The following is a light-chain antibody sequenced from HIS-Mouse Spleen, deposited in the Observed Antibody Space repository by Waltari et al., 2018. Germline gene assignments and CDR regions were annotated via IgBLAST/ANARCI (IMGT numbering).Light chain of an antibody. Sequence: SYVLTQPPSVSVAPGKTARITCGGNNNGSKSVHWYQQKPGQAPVLVVYDDSDRPSGISERFSGSNSGNTATLTITGAQAEDEADYYCNSRDSSGNHVVFGGGTKLTVL. CDR1: NNGSKS. CDR2: DDS. V-gene: IGLV3-21*01. J-gene: IGLJ2*01. CDR3: NSRDSSGNHVV.